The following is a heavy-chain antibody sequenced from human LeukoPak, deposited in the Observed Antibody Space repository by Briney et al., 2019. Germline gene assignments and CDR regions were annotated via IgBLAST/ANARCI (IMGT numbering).Heavy chain of an antibody. CDR2: ISAYNGNT. Sequence: ASVNVSCKTSGYTFTSYGISWVRQAPGQGLEWMGWISAYNGNTNYAQKLQGRVTMTTDTSTSTAYMELRSLRSDDTAVYYCARAYYYDSSGGIGDYWGQGTLVTVSS. V-gene: IGHV1-18*01. CDR1: GYTFTSYG. CDR3: ARAYYYDSSGGIGDY. D-gene: IGHD3-22*01. J-gene: IGHJ4*02.